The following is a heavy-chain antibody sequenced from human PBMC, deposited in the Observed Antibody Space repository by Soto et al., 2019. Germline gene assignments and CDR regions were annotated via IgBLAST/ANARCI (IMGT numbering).Heavy chain of an antibody. CDR1: GFTFSSYS. J-gene: IGHJ4*02. CDR2: ISSSSSYI. Sequence: GGSLRLSCAASGFTFSSYSMNWVRQAPGKGLEWVSSISSSSSYIYYADSVKGRFTISRDNAKNSLYLQMNSLRAEDTAVYYCARLGGTMVRGVITFDYWGQGTLVTVSS. CDR3: ARLGGTMVRGVITFDY. D-gene: IGHD3-10*01. V-gene: IGHV3-21*01.